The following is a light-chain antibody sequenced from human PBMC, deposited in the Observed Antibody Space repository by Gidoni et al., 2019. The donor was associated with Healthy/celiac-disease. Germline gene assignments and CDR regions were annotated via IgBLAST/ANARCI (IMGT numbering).Light chain of an antibody. V-gene: IGKV1-39*01. CDR2: AAS. CDR1: QSISSY. Sequence: DIQITQSPSSLSASVGDRFTITCRASQSISSYLNWYQQKPGKAPKLLIYAASSLQSGVPSRFSGSGSGTDFTLTISSLQPEDVATYYCQQSYSTPYTFGQGTKLEIK. J-gene: IGKJ2*01. CDR3: QQSYSTPYT.